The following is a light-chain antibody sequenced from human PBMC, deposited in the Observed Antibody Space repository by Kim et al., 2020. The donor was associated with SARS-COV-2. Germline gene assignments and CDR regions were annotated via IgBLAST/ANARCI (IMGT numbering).Light chain of an antibody. V-gene: IGLV2-14*03. CDR3: TSFTSSRSWV. J-gene: IGLJ3*02. CDR1: TSDVGGYNF. CDR2: DVN. Sequence: GQSITISCTGTTSDVGGYNFVYWYQQHPGKVPKLMIYDVNQRPSGVSERFFGSKSGNTASLTIFGLRAEDEADYYCTSFTSSRSWVFGAGTKVTVL.